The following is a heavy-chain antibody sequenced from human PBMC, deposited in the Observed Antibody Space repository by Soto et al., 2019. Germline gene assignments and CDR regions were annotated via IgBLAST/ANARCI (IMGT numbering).Heavy chain of an antibody. J-gene: IGHJ4*02. D-gene: IGHD6-19*01. Sequence: EVPLVESGGGLVQPGGSLRLSCAASGFTCSSYWMHGVRLAAGKGLVWVSRINSEGSSTSYADSVKGRFTISRDNAKNTLYLQMNSMRAEDTAVYYCAVAVAGPTAIGYWGQGTLVTVSS. CDR2: INSEGSST. CDR1: GFTCSSYW. V-gene: IGHV3-74*01. CDR3: AVAVAGPTAIGY.